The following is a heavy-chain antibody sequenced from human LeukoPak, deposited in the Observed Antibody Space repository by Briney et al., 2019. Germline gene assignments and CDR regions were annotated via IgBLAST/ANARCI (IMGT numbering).Heavy chain of an antibody. CDR2: IYTSGST. D-gene: IGHD3-22*01. CDR3: AREVPNSSGYYYVRAFDY. Sequence: PSETLSLTCTVSGGSISSYYWSWIRQPAGKGLEWIGRIYTSGSTNYNPSLKSRVTISVDKSKNQFSLKLSSVTAADTAVYYCAREVPNSSGYYYVRAFDYWGQGTLVTASS. CDR1: GGSISSYY. J-gene: IGHJ4*02. V-gene: IGHV4-4*07.